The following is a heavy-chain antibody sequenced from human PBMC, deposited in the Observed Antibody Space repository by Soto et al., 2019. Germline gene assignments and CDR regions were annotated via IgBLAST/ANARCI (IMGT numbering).Heavy chain of an antibody. D-gene: IGHD3-3*01. V-gene: IGHV3-23*01. J-gene: IGHJ4*02. CDR2: ISGSGRNT. CDR3: AKRFTLFGVVKLSPEIDY. CDR1: GFTFSSHA. Sequence: EVQLLESGGRLVQPGGSLRLSCAASGFTFSSHAMSWVRQAPGKGLVWVSGISGSGRNTYYADSVKGRFTISRDNSKNTPYLQMSSLRAEDTALYYCAKRFTLFGVVKLSPEIDYWGQGTLVTVSS.